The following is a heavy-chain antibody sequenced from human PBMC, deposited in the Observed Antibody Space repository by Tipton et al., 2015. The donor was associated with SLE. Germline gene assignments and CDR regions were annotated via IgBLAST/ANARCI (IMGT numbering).Heavy chain of an antibody. D-gene: IGHD1-26*01. CDR3: ARTLGAIAHTVYDAFDI. CDR2: IHYSGIT. Sequence: TLSLTCTVSGASISGHHWSWMRQPPGQGLEWFGYIHYSGITHDNPSPKSRVTMSVDMSKNQFSLRLTSVTAADTAVYYCARTLGAIAHTVYDAFDIWGQGKMVTVSS. J-gene: IGHJ3*02. V-gene: IGHV4-59*11. CDR1: GASISGHH.